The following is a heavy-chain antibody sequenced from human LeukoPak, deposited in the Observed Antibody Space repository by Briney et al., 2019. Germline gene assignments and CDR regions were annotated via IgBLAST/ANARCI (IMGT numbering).Heavy chain of an antibody. CDR3: AKKTGGGWPTISFDY. V-gene: IGHV3-23*01. D-gene: IGHD6-19*01. Sequence: GGSLRLSCAASGFIFSTNAMNWVRQAPGKGLEWVSGISGIGDTTFYSDPVKGRFTISRDNSENTLYLQMNSLRVEDSAVYYCAKKTGGGWPTISFDYWGQGILVTVSS. J-gene: IGHJ4*02. CDR1: GFIFSTNA. CDR2: ISGIGDTT.